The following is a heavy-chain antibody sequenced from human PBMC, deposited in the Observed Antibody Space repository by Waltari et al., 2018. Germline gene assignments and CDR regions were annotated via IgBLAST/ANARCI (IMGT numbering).Heavy chain of an antibody. J-gene: IGHJ4*02. CDR1: GGSISSSSYY. D-gene: IGHD5-12*01. CDR2: IYYSGST. V-gene: IGHV4-39*07. Sequence: QLQLQESGPGLVKPSETLSLTCTVSGGSISSSSYYWGWIRQPPGKGLEWIGSIYYSGSTYSNPSLKSRVTISVDTSKNQFSLKLSSVTAADTAVYYCARDEMATTNFDYWGQGTLVTVSS. CDR3: ARDEMATTNFDY.